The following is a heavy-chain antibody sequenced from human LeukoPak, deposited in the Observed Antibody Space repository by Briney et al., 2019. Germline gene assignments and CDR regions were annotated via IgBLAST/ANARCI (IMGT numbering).Heavy chain of an antibody. V-gene: IGHV4-39*01. Sequence: PSETLSLTCTVSGGSISSSSYYWGWIRQPPGKGLEWIGSIYYSGSTYYNPSLKSRVTISVDTSKNQFSLKLSSVTAADTAVYYRARRLLTGDLDYWGQGTLVTVSS. CDR2: IYYSGST. J-gene: IGHJ4*02. CDR3: ARRLLTGDLDY. CDR1: GGSISSSSYY. D-gene: IGHD7-27*01.